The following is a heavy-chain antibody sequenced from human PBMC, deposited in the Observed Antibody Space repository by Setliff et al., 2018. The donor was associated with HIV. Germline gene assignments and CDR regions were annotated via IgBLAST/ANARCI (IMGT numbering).Heavy chain of an antibody. CDR1: GASMRGHY. CDR2: ISHSGGT. D-gene: IGHD3-10*01. J-gene: IGHJ3*01. V-gene: IGHV4-34*01. CDR3: ARGFYSHRVKDAFDL. Sequence: SETLSLTCTVSGASMRGHYWNWIRQSPGKGLEWIGKISHSGGTNYNPSLRSRLTMSMDTPKNQVSLKLNSVTAADMGMYYCARGFYSHRVKDAFDLWGPGTMVTVSS.